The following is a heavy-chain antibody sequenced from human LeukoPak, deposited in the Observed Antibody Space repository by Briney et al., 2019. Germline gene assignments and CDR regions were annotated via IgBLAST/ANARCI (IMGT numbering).Heavy chain of an antibody. D-gene: IGHD3-16*02. CDR1: GGSISSYY. CDR2: IYYSGST. V-gene: IGHV4-59*12. J-gene: IGHJ4*02. CDR3: ARTTLMITFGGVIPSHFDY. Sequence: SETLSLTCTVSGGSISSYYWSWIRQPPGKGLEWIGYIYYSGSTYYNPSLKSRVTISVDTSKNQFSLKLSSVTAADTAVYYCARTTLMITFGGVIPSHFDYWGQGTLVTVSS.